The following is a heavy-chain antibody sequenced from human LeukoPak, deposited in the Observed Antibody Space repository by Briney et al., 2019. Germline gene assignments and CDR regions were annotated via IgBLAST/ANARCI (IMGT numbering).Heavy chain of an antibody. CDR2: ISGSGGST. Sequence: PGGSLRLSCVASQFTFSSHWMTWVRQAPGEGLEWVSAISGSGGSTYYADSVKGRFTISRDSSKNTLYLQMNSLRAEDTAVYYCAKVDDDFWSGYFDYWGQGTLVTVSS. CDR3: AKVDDDFWSGYFDY. CDR1: QFTFSSHW. J-gene: IGHJ4*02. D-gene: IGHD3-3*01. V-gene: IGHV3-23*01.